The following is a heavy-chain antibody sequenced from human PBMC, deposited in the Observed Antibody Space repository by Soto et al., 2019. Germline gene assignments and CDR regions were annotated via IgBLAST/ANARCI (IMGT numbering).Heavy chain of an antibody. CDR1: GFSLSTSGVG. V-gene: IGHV2-5*02. Sequence: QITLKESGPTLVNPTQTLTLTCTFSGFSLSTSGVGVGWIRQPPGKALEWLALIYWDDDKRYSPSLKSRLTITKDTSKNQVVLTMTNMDPVDTATYYCAHAYCSSTSCYWTDWFDPWGQGTLVTVSS. D-gene: IGHD2-2*01. CDR2: IYWDDDK. J-gene: IGHJ5*02. CDR3: AHAYCSSTSCYWTDWFDP.